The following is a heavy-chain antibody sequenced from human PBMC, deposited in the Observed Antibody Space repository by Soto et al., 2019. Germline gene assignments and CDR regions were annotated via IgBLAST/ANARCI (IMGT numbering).Heavy chain of an antibody. CDR1: GYTFTSYG. Sequence: QVQLVQSGAEVKKPGASVKVSCKASGYTFTSYGISWVRQAPGQGLEWMGWISAYNGNTNYAQKFQGRVTMTRDTSISTAYMELSRLRSDDTAVYYCARGSSTSRTDYYYYYGMDVWGQGTTVTVSS. D-gene: IGHD2-2*01. CDR2: ISAYNGNT. J-gene: IGHJ6*02. V-gene: IGHV1-18*01. CDR3: ARGSSTSRTDYYYYYGMDV.